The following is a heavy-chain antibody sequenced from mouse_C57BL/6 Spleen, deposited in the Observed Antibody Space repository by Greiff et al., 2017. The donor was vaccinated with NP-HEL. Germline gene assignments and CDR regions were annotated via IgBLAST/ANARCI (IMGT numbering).Heavy chain of an antibody. V-gene: IGHV5-16*01. J-gene: IGHJ2*01. CDR1: GFTFSDYY. D-gene: IGHD1-1*01. CDR3: ARGLYYYGSSDFDY. CDR2: INYDGSST. Sequence: EVMLVESEGGLVQPGSSMKLSCTASGFTFSDYYMAWVRQVPEKGLEWVANINYDGSSTYYLDSLKSRFIISRDNAKNILYLQMSSLKSEDTATYYCARGLYYYGSSDFDYWGQGTTLTVSS.